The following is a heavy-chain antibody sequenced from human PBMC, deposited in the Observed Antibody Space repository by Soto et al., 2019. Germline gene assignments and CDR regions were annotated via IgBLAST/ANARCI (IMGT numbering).Heavy chain of an antibody. CDR1: GYSISSGYY. V-gene: IGHV4-38-2*02. CDR2: IYHSGST. J-gene: IGHJ6*02. D-gene: IGHD1-26*01. CDR3: ARDRVGATLYYCGLEV. Sequence: SETLSLTCAVSGYSISSGYYWGWIRQPPGKGLEWIGSIYHSGSTYYNPSLKSRVTISVDTSKNQFSLKLSSVTAADTAVYYCARDRVGATLYYCGLEVWGQGTTVTV.